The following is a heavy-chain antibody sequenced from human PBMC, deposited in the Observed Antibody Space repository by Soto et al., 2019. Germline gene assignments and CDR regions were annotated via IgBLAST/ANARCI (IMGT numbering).Heavy chain of an antibody. CDR1: GFPFSDYY. V-gene: IGHV3-11*01. D-gene: IGHD6-13*01. Sequence: QVQLVESGGGLVKRGGSLRLSCAASGFPFSDYYMTWIRQAPGKGLEWVSHISGSGSNVYYADSVRGRFTISRDNARDSMYLQMNSLRAEDTAVYFCVRDTSSWYRAFDYWGQGALVTVSS. CDR3: VRDTSSWYRAFDY. J-gene: IGHJ4*02. CDR2: ISGSGSNV.